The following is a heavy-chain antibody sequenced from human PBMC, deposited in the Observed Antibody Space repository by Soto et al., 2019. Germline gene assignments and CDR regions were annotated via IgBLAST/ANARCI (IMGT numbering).Heavy chain of an antibody. CDR1: GFTFSSYG. CDR3: ARDGWLSPSPTRTRAEYLQH. D-gene: IGHD3-22*01. Sequence: QLGGSLRLSCAASGFTFSSYGMHWVRQAPGKGLEWVAVIWYDGSNKYYADSVKGRFTISRDNSKNTLYLQMNSLRAEDTAVYYCARDGWLSPSPTRTRAEYLQHWGQGTLVTVSS. V-gene: IGHV3-33*01. CDR2: IWYDGSNK. J-gene: IGHJ1*01.